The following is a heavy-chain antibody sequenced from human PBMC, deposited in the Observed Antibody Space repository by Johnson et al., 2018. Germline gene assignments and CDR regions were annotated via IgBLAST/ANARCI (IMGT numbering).Heavy chain of an antibody. Sequence: VQLLESGAEVKKPGASVKVSCKASGYTFTSYYMHWVRQAPGQGLEWMGIINPSGGSTSYAQKFQGRVTMTRDTSTSTVYMELSSLRSEDTAGYYCARPKLEAAAATAEYFQHWGQGTLVTVSS. CDR3: ARPKLEAAAATAEYFQH. D-gene: IGHD6-13*01. J-gene: IGHJ1*01. CDR2: INPSGGST. V-gene: IGHV1-46*01. CDR1: GYTFTSYY.